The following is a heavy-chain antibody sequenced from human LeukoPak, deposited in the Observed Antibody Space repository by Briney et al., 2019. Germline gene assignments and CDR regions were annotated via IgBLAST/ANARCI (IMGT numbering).Heavy chain of an antibody. CDR1: GFTFSSYA. J-gene: IGHJ4*02. Sequence: GGSLRLSCTASGFTFSSYAMSWVRRAPGKGLEWVSAISGSGGSTYYADSVKGRFTISRDNSKNTLYLQMNSLRAEDTAVYYCAKLWFGELLDYFDYWGQGTLVTVSS. V-gene: IGHV3-23*01. CDR2: ISGSGGST. D-gene: IGHD3-10*01. CDR3: AKLWFGELLDYFDY.